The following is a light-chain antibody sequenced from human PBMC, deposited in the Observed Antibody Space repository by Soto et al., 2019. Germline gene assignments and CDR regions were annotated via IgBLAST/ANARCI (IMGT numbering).Light chain of an antibody. J-gene: IGKJ4*02. CDR3: QQYNNWPPDRT. CDR1: QSVSSN. CDR2: GAS. Sequence: EIVMTQSPATLSVSPGERATLSCRASQSVSSNLAWYQQKPGQAPRLLIYGASTRATGIPARFSGSGSGTEFTLTISGVQSEDFVIYFCQQYNNWPPDRTFGGGAKVEIK. V-gene: IGKV3-15*01.